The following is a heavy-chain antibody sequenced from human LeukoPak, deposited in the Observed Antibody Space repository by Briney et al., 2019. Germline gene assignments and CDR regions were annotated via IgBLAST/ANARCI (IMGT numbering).Heavy chain of an antibody. CDR2: IYYSGST. J-gene: IGHJ6*02. CDR3: ARDGDGYTDYYGMDV. Sequence: KSSETLSLTCTVSGGSISSYYWSWIRQPPGKGLEWIGYIYYSGSTNYNPSLKSRVTISVDTSKHQFSLKLSSVTAADTAVYYCARDGDGYTDYYGMDVWGQGTTVTVSS. D-gene: IGHD5-24*01. V-gene: IGHV4-59*01. CDR1: GGSISSYY.